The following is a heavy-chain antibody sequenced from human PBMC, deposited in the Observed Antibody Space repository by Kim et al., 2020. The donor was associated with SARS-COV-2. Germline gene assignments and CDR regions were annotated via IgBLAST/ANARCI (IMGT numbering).Heavy chain of an antibody. CDR2: ISYDGSNK. Sequence: GGSLRLSCAASGFTFSSYAMHWVRQAPGKGLEWVAVISYDGSNKYYADSVKGRFTISRDNSKNTLYLQMNSLRAEDTAVYYCARAREMGTISFIDIWGQGTMVTVSS. J-gene: IGHJ3*02. CDR3: ARAREMGTISFIDI. D-gene: IGHD3-16*02. CDR1: GFTFSSYA. V-gene: IGHV3-30-3*01.